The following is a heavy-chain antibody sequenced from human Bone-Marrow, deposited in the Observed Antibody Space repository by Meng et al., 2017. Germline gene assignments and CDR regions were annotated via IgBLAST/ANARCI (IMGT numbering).Heavy chain of an antibody. V-gene: IGHV1-69*05. J-gene: IGHJ6*02. D-gene: IGHD4-17*01. Sequence: QVQLVQSGAEVKKPGSSVKVSCKASGGTFSSYAISWVRQAPGQGLEWMGGIIPIFGTANYAQKFQGRVTITTDESTSTAYMELSSLRSEDTAVYYCAREVAVTTGYYYYGMNVWGQGTTVTVSS. CDR1: GGTFSSYA. CDR2: IIPIFGTA. CDR3: AREVAVTTGYYYYGMNV.